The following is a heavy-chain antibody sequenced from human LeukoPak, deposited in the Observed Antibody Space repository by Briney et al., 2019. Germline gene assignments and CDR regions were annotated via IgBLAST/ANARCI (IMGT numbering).Heavy chain of an antibody. J-gene: IGHJ6*02. CDR1: GYSFTSYG. Sequence: ASVKVSCKASGYSFTSYGISWVRQAPGRGLEWMGWIRAYNGNTNYAQKLQGRVTITTDTSTTTAYMELRSLRSDDTAVYYCARYLGESLYYGMDVWGQGTTVTVSS. CDR2: IRAYNGNT. D-gene: IGHD3-10*01. V-gene: IGHV1-18*01. CDR3: ARYLGESLYYGMDV.